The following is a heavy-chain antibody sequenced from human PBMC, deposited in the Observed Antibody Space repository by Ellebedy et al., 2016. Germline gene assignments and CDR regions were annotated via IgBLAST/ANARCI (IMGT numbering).Heavy chain of an antibody. J-gene: IGHJ4*02. CDR1: GFTFSSYA. Sequence: GGSLRLSXAASGFTFSSYAMHWVRQAPGKGLEWVAVISYDGSNKYYADSVKGRFTISRDNSKNTLYLQMNSLRAEDTAVYYCAKDSGSYTHDYWGQGTLVTVSS. CDR3: AKDSGSYTHDY. D-gene: IGHD1-26*01. V-gene: IGHV3-30-3*01. CDR2: ISYDGSNK.